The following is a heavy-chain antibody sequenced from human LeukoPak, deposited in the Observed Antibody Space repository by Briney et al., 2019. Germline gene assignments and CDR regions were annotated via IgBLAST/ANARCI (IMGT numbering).Heavy chain of an antibody. CDR3: ARGHYYDSSGYYYRVAFDI. CDR1: GFTFSSYS. J-gene: IGHJ3*02. D-gene: IGHD3-22*01. Sequence: GGSLRLSCAASGFTFSSYSMNWVRQAPGKGLEWVSSISSSSSYIYYADSVKGRFTISRDNAKNSLYLQMNSLRAEDTAVYYCARGHYYDSSGYYYRVAFDIWGQGTMVTVSS. CDR2: ISSSSSYI. V-gene: IGHV3-21*01.